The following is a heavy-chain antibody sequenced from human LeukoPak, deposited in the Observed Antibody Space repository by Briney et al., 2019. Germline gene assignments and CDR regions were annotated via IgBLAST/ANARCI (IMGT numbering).Heavy chain of an antibody. CDR3: ASVTTHGVSHYEYKY. V-gene: IGHV3-23*01. Sequence: GGSLRLSCAASGFTFSSYAMNWVRQVPGKGLEWVSAISGSGGYTYYADSAKGRFTISRDNSKNTLYLQMGSLRAEDMAVYYCASVTTHGVSHYEYKYWGQGTLVTVSS. D-gene: IGHD4-11*01. CDR1: GFTFSSYA. J-gene: IGHJ4*02. CDR2: ISGSGGYT.